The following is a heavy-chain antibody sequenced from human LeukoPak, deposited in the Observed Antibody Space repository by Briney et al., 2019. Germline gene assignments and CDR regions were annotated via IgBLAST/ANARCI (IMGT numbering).Heavy chain of an antibody. Sequence: GGSLRLSRAASGFTFTNYAMSWVRQAPGKGLEWVSGMSGRGVSTYYADSVKGRFTISSDNSKNTLYLQMNSLRAEDTAVYYCARVGRSGWTVDYWGQGTLVTVSS. V-gene: IGHV3-23*01. J-gene: IGHJ4*02. CDR3: ARVGRSGWTVDY. CDR1: GFTFTNYA. D-gene: IGHD6-19*01. CDR2: MSGRGVST.